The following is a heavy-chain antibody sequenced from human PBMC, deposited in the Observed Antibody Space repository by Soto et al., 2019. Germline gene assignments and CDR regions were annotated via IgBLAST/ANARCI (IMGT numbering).Heavy chain of an antibody. CDR3: ASLTVVRRPTVFDY. D-gene: IGHD2-15*01. Sequence: SETLSLTCTDSGGSISSSSYYCVWLLQPPGKGLEWIGSIYYSGSTYYNPPLKSRVTISVDTSKNQFSLKLSSVTAADTAVYYCASLTVVRRPTVFDYWGQGTLVTVS. CDR2: IYYSGST. CDR1: GGSISSSSYY. J-gene: IGHJ4*02. V-gene: IGHV4-39*01.